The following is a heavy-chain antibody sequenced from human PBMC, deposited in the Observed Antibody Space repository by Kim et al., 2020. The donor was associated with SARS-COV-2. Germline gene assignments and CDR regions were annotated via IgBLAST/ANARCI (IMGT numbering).Heavy chain of an antibody. CDR3: ARDGSGYRKKNYYYGMDV. J-gene: IGHJ6*02. V-gene: IGHV4-30-2*04. Sequence: LKSRVTTSVDTSKNQFSLKLSSVTAADTAVYYCARDGSGYRKKNYYYGMDVWGQGTTVIVSS. D-gene: IGHD6-19*01.